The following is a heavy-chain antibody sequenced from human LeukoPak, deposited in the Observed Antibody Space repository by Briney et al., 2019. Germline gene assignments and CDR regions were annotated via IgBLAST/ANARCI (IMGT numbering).Heavy chain of an antibody. CDR1: GFSFNTYA. J-gene: IGHJ5*02. CDR2: VRHDGNNK. V-gene: IGHV3-30*02. D-gene: IGHD3-22*01. Sequence: GGSLRLFCAASGFSFNTYAMHWVRQAPGKGLEWLAFVRHDGNNKYEADSVKGRFTISRENSKNTVYLQMNSQRSEDTAIYYCANGVRMIVVAPGSWGQGTLVTVSS. CDR3: ANGVRMIVVAPGS.